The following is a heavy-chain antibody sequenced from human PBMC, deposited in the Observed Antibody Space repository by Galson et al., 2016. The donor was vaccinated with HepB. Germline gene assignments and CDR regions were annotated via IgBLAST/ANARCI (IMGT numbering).Heavy chain of an antibody. CDR1: GFTFSTYG. Sequence: LRLSCAASGFTFSTYGMHWVRQAPGKGLEWVAVIWYDGSDKYYADSVKGRFTISRDNSKNTLYLQMNSLRAEDTAVYYCAGGPPFYGSGVGDYWGQGTLVTVSS. D-gene: IGHD3-10*01. CDR2: IWYDGSDK. J-gene: IGHJ4*02. V-gene: IGHV3-33*01. CDR3: AGGPPFYGSGVGDY.